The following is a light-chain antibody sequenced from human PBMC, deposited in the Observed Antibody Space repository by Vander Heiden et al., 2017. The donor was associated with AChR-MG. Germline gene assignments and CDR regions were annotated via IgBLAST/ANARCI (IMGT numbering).Light chain of an antibody. Sequence: EIVMTQSPATLSVSPGEGATLSCRASQNIGSYLAWYQRKPGQAPRLLIYAASTRATGIPAKFSGSGSGTEFTLTISSLQSEDFVVYYCQQDNDWPLTFGGGTKVDIK. V-gene: IGKV3-15*01. CDR3: QQDNDWPLT. CDR1: QNIGSY. CDR2: AAS. J-gene: IGKJ4*01.